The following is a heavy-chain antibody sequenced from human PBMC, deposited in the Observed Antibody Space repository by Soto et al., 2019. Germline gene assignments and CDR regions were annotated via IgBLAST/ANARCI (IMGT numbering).Heavy chain of an antibody. D-gene: IGHD3-22*01. CDR3: ARDDKHDTSGLDY. V-gene: IGHV4-30-4*01. CDR1: GGSINSGDYY. CDR2: IYYSGTT. J-gene: IGHJ4*02. Sequence: SETLSLTCTVSGGSINSGDYYWSWIRQPPGKGLEWIGYIYYSGTTYYNPSLKSRVAISVDTSKNQFPLRLSSVTAADTAVYYCARDDKHDTSGLDYWGQGTLVTVSS.